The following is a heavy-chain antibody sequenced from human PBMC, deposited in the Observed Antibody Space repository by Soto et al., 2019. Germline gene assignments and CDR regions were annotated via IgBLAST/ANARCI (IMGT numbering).Heavy chain of an antibody. CDR1: GFSFSNYA. J-gene: IGHJ4*02. D-gene: IGHD4-17*01. Sequence: EVQLLESGGGLVQPGGSLRLSCTASGFSFSNYAVTWVRQAPGKGLEWVSSIGSDTSYIYYADSVKGRFTISRDKSKNTVFLQMSRLRADDTAVYHCAKDPNGDYVGAFDSWGQGALVTVSS. V-gene: IGHV3-23*03. CDR3: AKDPNGDYVGAFDS. CDR2: IGSDTSYI.